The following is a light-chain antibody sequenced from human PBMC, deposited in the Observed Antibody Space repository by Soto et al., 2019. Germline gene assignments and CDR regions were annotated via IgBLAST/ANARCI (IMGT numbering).Light chain of an antibody. CDR1: QSVSSY. Sequence: EIVLTQSPATLSLSPGERATLSCRASQSVSSYLAWYQQKPGQAPRLLIYDASNRATGIPARFSGSGSGTDFKLTICSLEPEDFAVDYCQQRSNWPPVFTFGPGTKWISN. J-gene: IGKJ3*01. CDR2: DAS. V-gene: IGKV3-11*01. CDR3: QQRSNWPPVFT.